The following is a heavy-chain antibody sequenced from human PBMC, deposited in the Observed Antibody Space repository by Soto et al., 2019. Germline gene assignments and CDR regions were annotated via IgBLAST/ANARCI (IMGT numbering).Heavy chain of an antibody. CDR1: GFTFSDSA. J-gene: IGHJ4*02. Sequence: EVQLVESGGGLVQPGGSLKLSCAASGFTFSDSAMHWVRQASGKGVAWVGRIRSKVNTYATAYAASVKGRFTISRDDSMNTAYLQMNSLKTEDTAVYYCTRRRDWTAMDPLDYWGQGTLVTVSS. D-gene: IGHD5-18*01. CDR2: IRSKVNTYAT. V-gene: IGHV3-73*02. CDR3: TRRRDWTAMDPLDY.